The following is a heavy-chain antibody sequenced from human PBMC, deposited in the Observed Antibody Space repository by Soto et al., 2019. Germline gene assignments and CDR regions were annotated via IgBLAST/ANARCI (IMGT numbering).Heavy chain of an antibody. V-gene: IGHV3-21*01. CDR3: ASRHRYGDYVGLWYFDL. Sequence: EVQLLESGGGLVKPGGSLRLSCAASGFTFSSYSMNWVRQAPGKGLEWVSSISSSSSYIYYADSVKGRFTISRDNAKNSLYLQMNSLRAEDTAVYYCASRHRYGDYVGLWYFDLWGRGTLVTVSS. CDR1: GFTFSSYS. J-gene: IGHJ2*01. CDR2: ISSSSSYI. D-gene: IGHD4-17*01.